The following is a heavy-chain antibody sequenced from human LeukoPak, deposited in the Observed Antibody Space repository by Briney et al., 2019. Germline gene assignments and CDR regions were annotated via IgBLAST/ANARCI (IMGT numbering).Heavy chain of an antibody. J-gene: IGHJ3*02. CDR3: ARPGYCSSTSCYAFDI. D-gene: IGHD2-2*01. CDR2: FDPEDGET. Sequence: ASVKVSCKVSGYTLTELSMHWVRQAPGKGLEWMGGFDPEDGETIYAQKFQGRVTITADESTSTAYMELSSLRSEDTAVYYCARPGYCSSTSCYAFDIWGQGTMVTVSS. CDR1: GYTLTELS. V-gene: IGHV1-24*01.